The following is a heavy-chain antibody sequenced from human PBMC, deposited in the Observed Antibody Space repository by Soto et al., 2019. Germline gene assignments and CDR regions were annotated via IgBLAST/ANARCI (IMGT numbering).Heavy chain of an antibody. D-gene: IGHD6-19*01. CDR3: ARRRGSSGWKTNFDY. J-gene: IGHJ4*02. Sequence: EVQLVESGGGLVQPGGSLRLSCAASGFTFSSYWMHWVRQAPGKGLVWVSRINSDGSSTSYADSVKGRFTISSDNAKNTLYLQMNSLRAEDTAVYYCARRRGSSGWKTNFDYWGQGTLVTVSS. CDR2: INSDGSST. CDR1: GFTFSSYW. V-gene: IGHV3-74*01.